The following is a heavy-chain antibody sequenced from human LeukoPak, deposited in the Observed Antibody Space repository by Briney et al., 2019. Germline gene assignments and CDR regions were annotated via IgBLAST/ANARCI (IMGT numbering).Heavy chain of an antibody. D-gene: IGHD2-2*01. CDR2: TSGSGGST. J-gene: IGHJ4*02. V-gene: IGHV3-23*01. Sequence: GGSLRLSCAASGFTFSSYAMSWVRQAPGKGLEWVSATSGSGGSTYYADSVKGRFTISRDNSKNTLYLQMNSLRAEDTAVYYCAKRFYCSSTSCPGYYFDYWGQGTLVTVSS. CDR1: GFTFSSYA. CDR3: AKRFYCSSTSCPGYYFDY.